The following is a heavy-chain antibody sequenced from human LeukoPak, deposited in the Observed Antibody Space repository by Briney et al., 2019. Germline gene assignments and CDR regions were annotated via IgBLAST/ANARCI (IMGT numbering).Heavy chain of an antibody. D-gene: IGHD1-26*01. CDR1: GGTFSSYA. CDR3: ARVYSGSSYFDY. Sequence: ASVKVSCKASGGTFSSYAISWVRQAPGQGLEWMGRIIPIFGTANYAQKFQGRVTITTDESTSTAYMELSSLRSEDTAVYYCARVYSGSSYFDYWGQGTLVTVSS. CDR2: IIPIFGTA. J-gene: IGHJ4*02. V-gene: IGHV1-69*05.